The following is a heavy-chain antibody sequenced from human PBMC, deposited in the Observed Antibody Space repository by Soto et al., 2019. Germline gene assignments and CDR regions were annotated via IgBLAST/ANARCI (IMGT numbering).Heavy chain of an antibody. CDR1: GFHFAEYI. CDR2: ITWDGSST. CDR3: AKDIRTRGYYGLDV. J-gene: IGHJ6*02. D-gene: IGHD3-10*01. Sequence: GGSLRLSCAASGFHFAEYIMHWVRQAPGKGLEWVSLITWDGSSTSYADSVKGRFTISRDNSKDSLFLEMSSLRPGDSALYYCAKDIRTRGYYGLDVWGQGTAVTVSS. V-gene: IGHV3-43*01.